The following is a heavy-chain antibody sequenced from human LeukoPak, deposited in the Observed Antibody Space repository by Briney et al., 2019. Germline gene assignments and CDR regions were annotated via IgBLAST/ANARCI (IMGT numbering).Heavy chain of an antibody. Sequence: GGSLRLSCAASGFTFSSYGMHWARQAPGKGLEWVAVIWYDGSNKYYADSVKGRFTISRDNSKNTLYLQMNSLRAEDTAVYYCASEFPGGSGWYWFDPWGQGTLVTVSS. CDR3: ASEFPGGSGWYWFDP. D-gene: IGHD6-19*01. J-gene: IGHJ5*02. CDR2: IWYDGSNK. V-gene: IGHV3-33*01. CDR1: GFTFSSYG.